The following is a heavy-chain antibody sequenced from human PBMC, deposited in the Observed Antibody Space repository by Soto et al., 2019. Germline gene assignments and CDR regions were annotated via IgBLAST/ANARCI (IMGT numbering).Heavy chain of an antibody. V-gene: IGHV3-15*01. J-gene: IGHJ4*02. CDR3: ISAPLR. Sequence: QLVESGGGFVKPGMSLRLTCAASGFTFSNAWMTWVRQAPGKGLERVGHIRSQGEGGTADCAAPVRGRFAISRDDSQKLVFLHMDNLQPEDTSVYYCISAPLRWGQGPLVTVSS. CDR1: GFTFSNAW. CDR2: IRSQGEGGTA.